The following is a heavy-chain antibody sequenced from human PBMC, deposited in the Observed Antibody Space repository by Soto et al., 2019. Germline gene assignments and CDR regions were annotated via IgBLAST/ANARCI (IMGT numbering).Heavy chain of an antibody. CDR1: GFTFIAYV. J-gene: IGHJ4*02. V-gene: IGHV3-23*01. CDR2: ITSSGGVT. D-gene: IGHD6-13*01. Sequence: EVEVLESGGGLVQPGWSLRLSCAASGFTFIAYVMSWVRQAPGKGLEWVSSITSSGGVTYYADSVKGRFTVSRDNSKNTVYLQMNSLRDEDTAVYYCAKLTAAWGQGTLVTVSS. CDR3: AKLTAA.